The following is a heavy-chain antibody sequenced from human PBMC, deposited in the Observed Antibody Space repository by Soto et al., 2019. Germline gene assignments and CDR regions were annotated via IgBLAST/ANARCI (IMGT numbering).Heavy chain of an antibody. CDR1: GDSSSSYY. D-gene: IGHD2-21*02. CDR2: ISYSGNT. Sequence: PSETLSLTCTISGDSSSSYYWSWIRQPPGKGLEWIGYISYSGNTNYNPSLKSRVTISIDTSKNQFSLKVTSVTAADTAVYYCARVVVVTATEVWFDPWGQGTLVTVSS. V-gene: IGHV4-59*01. J-gene: IGHJ5*02. CDR3: ARVVVVTATEVWFDP.